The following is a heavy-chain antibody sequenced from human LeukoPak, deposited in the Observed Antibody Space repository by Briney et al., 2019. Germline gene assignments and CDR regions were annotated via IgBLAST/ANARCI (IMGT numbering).Heavy chain of an antibody. J-gene: IGHJ4*02. CDR1: GFTFDDYA. CDR2: ISWNSGSI. V-gene: IGHV3-9*03. CDR3: AKGVSYYGGGYYSDY. Sequence: GRSLRLSCAASGFTFDDYAMHWVRQAPGKGLEWVSGISWNSGSIGYADSVKGRFTISRDNAKNSLYLQMNSLRAEDMALYYCAKGVSYYGGGYYSDYWGQGTLVTVSS. D-gene: IGHD1-26*01.